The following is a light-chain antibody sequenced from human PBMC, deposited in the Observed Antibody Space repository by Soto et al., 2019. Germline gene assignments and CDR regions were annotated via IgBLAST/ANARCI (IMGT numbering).Light chain of an antibody. CDR2: DAS. CDR1: QRISGW. Sequence: DIQMPPSHSTLSASVGDTVTITCRARQRISGWLAWHPQNPGQDLKLLIYDASALKRGVTPRFSGSGSGTEFTPTISSLQPVDFATYDCQHYYSCSVTFGQRTKVEIK. V-gene: IGKV1-5*01. CDR3: QHYYSCSVT. J-gene: IGKJ1*01.